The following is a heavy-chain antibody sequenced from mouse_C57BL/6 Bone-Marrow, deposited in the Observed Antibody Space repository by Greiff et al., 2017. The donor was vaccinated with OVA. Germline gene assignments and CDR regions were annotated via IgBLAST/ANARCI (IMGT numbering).Heavy chain of an antibody. J-gene: IGHJ3*01. CDR2: IWSGGST. D-gene: IGHD1-1*01. V-gene: IGHV2-2*01. Sequence: VQLQQSGPGLVQPSQSLSITCTVSGFSLTSYGVHWVRQSPGKGLEWLGVIWSGGSTDYNAAFISRLSISKDNSKSQVFFKMNSLQADDTAIYYCARSLYGSSRFAYWGQGTLVTVSA. CDR1: GFSLTSYG. CDR3: ARSLYGSSRFAY.